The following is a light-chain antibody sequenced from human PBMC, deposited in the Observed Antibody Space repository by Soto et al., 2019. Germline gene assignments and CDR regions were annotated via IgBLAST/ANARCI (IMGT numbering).Light chain of an antibody. CDR3: LQYNSYSTWT. CDR2: KAS. J-gene: IGKJ1*01. Sequence: DIQMTQSPSTLSASVGDRVTITCRASQSISSWLAWYQQKPGKAPKLLIYKASSLESGVPLTFSGSGSGTEFNLTISSLQPDDFATYYCLQYNSYSTWTFGQGTKVEI. CDR1: QSISSW. V-gene: IGKV1-5*03.